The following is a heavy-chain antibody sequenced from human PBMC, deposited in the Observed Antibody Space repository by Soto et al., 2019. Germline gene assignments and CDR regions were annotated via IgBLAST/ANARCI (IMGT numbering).Heavy chain of an antibody. CDR2: INHSGST. D-gene: IGHD5-18*01. J-gene: IGHJ4*02. Sequence: SETLSLTCAVYGGSFSGYYWSWIRQPPGKGLEWIGEINHSGSTNYNPSLKSRVTISVDTSKNQFSLKLSSVTAADTAVYYCARGRAYSYGRYYFDYWGQGTLVTVSS. V-gene: IGHV4-34*01. CDR3: ARGRAYSYGRYYFDY. CDR1: GGSFSGYY.